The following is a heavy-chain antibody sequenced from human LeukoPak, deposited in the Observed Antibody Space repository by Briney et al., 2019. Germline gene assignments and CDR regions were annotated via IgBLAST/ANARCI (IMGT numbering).Heavy chain of an antibody. V-gene: IGHV3-48*01. CDR2: ISDRSTTI. CDR3: ARSPPGSTVTPGNY. D-gene: IGHD5/OR15-5a*01. Sequence: GGSLRLSCAASGFTFSNYNMNWVRQAPGKGLEWVSYISDRSTTIYYADSVKGRFTISRDNAKNSLYLQMNSLRPEDTAVYYCARSPPGSTVTPGNYWGQGTLVTVSS. CDR1: GFTFSNYN. J-gene: IGHJ4*02.